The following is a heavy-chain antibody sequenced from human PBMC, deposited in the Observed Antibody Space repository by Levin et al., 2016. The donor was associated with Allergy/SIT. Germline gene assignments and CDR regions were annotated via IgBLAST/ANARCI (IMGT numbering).Heavy chain of an antibody. Sequence: ASVKVSCKASGYTFTSYYIDWVRQAPGQGLEWMGIINPTGGSTNYAQKFQGRVTMTRDTSTNTVYMELSSLRSEDTAVYYCARGGNVHEYGDSSFDSWGQGTLVTVSS. D-gene: IGHD4-17*01. V-gene: IGHV1-46*01. CDR1: GYTFTSYY. CDR3: ARGGNVHEYGDSSFDS. J-gene: IGHJ4*02. CDR2: INPTGGST.